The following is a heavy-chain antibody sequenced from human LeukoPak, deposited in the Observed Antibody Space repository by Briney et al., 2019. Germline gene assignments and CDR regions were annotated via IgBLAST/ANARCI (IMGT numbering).Heavy chain of an antibody. CDR2: IIPLFGTT. V-gene: IGHV1-69*05. J-gene: IGHJ3*02. CDR3: ARDSRDAFDI. CDR1: GGTFSSYY. Sequence: SVKVSCKVSGGTFSSYYIRWVRQPPGQGRVERRGIIPLFGTTNYAQKFQGRVTITTDESTSTAYMELSGLKYEATAVYYCARDSRDAFDIWGQGTMVTVSS.